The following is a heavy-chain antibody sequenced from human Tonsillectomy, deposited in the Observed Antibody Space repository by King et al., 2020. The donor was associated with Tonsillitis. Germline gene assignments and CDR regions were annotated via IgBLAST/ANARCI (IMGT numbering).Heavy chain of an antibody. CDR3: ARDVEAVAGTGMDV. CDR2: INAGNGNT. CDR1: GYTFTSYA. J-gene: IGHJ6*02. V-gene: IGHV1-3*01. Sequence: QLVQSGAEVKKPGASVKVSCKASGYTFTSYAMHWVRQAPGQRLEWMGWINAGNGNTKYSQKFQGRVTITRDTSASTAYMELSRLRSEDTAVYYCARDVEAVAGTGMDVWGQGTTVTVSS. D-gene: IGHD6-19*01.